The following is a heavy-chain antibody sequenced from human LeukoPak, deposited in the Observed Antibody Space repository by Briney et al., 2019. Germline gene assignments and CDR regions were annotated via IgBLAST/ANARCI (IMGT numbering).Heavy chain of an antibody. D-gene: IGHD3-16*01. CDR2: IYHSGST. CDR1: GGSISSSSYY. CDR3: ARGVGLTQGGAFDY. Sequence: SETLSLTCTVSGGSISSSSYYWGWIRQPPGKGLEWIGSIYHSGSTHYNSSLKSRVTISVDTSKNQLSLKLSSVTAADTAVYYCARGVGLTQGGAFDYWGQGTLVTVSS. J-gene: IGHJ4*02. V-gene: IGHV4-39*07.